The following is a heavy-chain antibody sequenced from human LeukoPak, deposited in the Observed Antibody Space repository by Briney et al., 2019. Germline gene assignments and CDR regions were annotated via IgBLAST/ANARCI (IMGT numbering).Heavy chain of an antibody. Sequence: ASVKVSCKAPGYTFTSYDINWVRQATGQGLEWMGWMNPNSGTTGYAQKFQGRVTMTRNTSISTAYMELSSLRSEDTAVYYCARRTGYYNYMDVWGKGTTVTVSS. CDR2: MNPNSGTT. CDR3: ARRTGYYNYMDV. D-gene: IGHD2-8*02. CDR1: GYTFTSYD. J-gene: IGHJ6*03. V-gene: IGHV1-8*01.